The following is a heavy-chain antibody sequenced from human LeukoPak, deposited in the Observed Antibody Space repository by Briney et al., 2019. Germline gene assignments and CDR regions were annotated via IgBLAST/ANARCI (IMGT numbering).Heavy chain of an antibody. D-gene: IGHD5-18*01. CDR2: IRYDGSNK. J-gene: IGHJ4*02. CDR3: AKDRSTGYSYGAPSLDY. Sequence: GGSLRLSCGASGFTFSSYGMHWVRQAPGKGLEWVAFIRYDGSNKYYADSVKGRFTISRDNSKNTLYLQMNSLRAEDTAVYYCAKDRSTGYSYGAPSLDYWGQGTLVTVSS. V-gene: IGHV3-30*02. CDR1: GFTFSSYG.